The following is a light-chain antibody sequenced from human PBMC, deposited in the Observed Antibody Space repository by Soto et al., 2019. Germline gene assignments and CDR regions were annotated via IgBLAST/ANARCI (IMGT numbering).Light chain of an antibody. CDR1: QIIGSW. CDR2: KAT. J-gene: IGKJ2*01. V-gene: IGKV1-5*03. CDR3: QQYNDFQYT. Sequence: DIQMTQSPSTLSASAGDGVTITCRASQIIGSWLAWYQQKPGKAPKLLIYKATNLQSGVPSRFSGSGSGTDFSLTISSLQPEDSATYFCQQYNDFQYTFGPGTKLEI.